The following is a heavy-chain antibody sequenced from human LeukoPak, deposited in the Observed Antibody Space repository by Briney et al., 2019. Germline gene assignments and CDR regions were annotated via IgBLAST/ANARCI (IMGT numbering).Heavy chain of an antibody. D-gene: IGHD3-10*01. J-gene: IGHJ4*02. CDR1: GYTFTSYY. CDR3: AREGRLAHYGSGSSKDYFDY. V-gene: IGHV1-46*01. CDR2: INPSGGST. Sequence: ASVKVSCKASGYTFTSYYMHWVRQAPGQGLEWMGIINPSGGSTRYAQKFQGRVTMTRDTSTSTAYMELSSLRSEDMAVYYCAREGRLAHYGSGSSKDYFDYWGQGTLVTVSS.